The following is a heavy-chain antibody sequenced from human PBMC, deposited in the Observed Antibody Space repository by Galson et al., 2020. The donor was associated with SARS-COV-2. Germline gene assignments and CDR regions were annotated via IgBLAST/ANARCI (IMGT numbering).Heavy chain of an antibody. J-gene: IGHJ4*02. Sequence: ASVKVSCKASGYTFTGYYMHWVRQAPGQGLEWMGWINPNSGGTNYAQKFQGRVTMTRDTSISTAYMELSRLRSDDTAVYYCARDESRGSYYVDYWGQGTLVTVSS. CDR1: GYTFTGYY. V-gene: IGHV1-2*02. CDR3: ARDESRGSYYVDY. D-gene: IGHD1-26*01. CDR2: INPNSGGT.